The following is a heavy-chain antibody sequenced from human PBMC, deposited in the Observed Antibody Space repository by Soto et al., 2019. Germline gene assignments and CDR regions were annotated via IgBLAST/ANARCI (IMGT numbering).Heavy chain of an antibody. V-gene: IGHV4-31*03. CDR2: IYYSGST. Sequence: SETLSLTCTVSGGSISSGGYYWSWIRQHPGKGLEWIGYIYYSGSTYYNPSLKSRVTMSLDRPKNQFSLKLSSVTAADTAVYYCARELLFYDSDGFSWDDAFDIWGQGTMVTVSS. D-gene: IGHD3-22*01. CDR1: GGSISSGGYY. J-gene: IGHJ3*02. CDR3: ARELLFYDSDGFSWDDAFDI.